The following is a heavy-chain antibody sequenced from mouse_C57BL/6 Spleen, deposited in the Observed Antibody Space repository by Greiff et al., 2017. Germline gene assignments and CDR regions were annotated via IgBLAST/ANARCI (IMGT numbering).Heavy chain of an antibody. V-gene: IGHV1-54*01. CDR1: GYAFTNYL. J-gene: IGHJ4*01. CDR2: LNPGSGGT. CDR3: ARGGAYSAMDY. Sequence: VQLQQSGAELARPGTSVKVSCKASGYAFTNYLIEWVKQRPGPGLEWIGELNPGSGGTKYNAKFKGKATLTADKSSSTAYMQLISLTSEDSAVFYCARGGAYSAMDYWGQGTSVTVSS.